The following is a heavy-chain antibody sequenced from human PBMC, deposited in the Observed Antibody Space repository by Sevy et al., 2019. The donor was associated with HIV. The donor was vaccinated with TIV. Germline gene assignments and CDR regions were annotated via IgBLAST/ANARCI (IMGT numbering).Heavy chain of an antibody. D-gene: IGHD2-21*02. CDR2: ISYDGSKK. CDR3: ARVGVSYCTDDCYHRFDY. V-gene: IGHV3-30*09. CDR1: GFTFSSYA. Sequence: GGSLRLSCAASGFTFSSYALLWVLQAPGKGLEWVSLISYDGSKKYYSDSVKGRFAISRDESKTTLFLQMNSLRTEDTAIYYCARVGVSYCTDDCYHRFDYWGRGTLVTVSS. J-gene: IGHJ4*02.